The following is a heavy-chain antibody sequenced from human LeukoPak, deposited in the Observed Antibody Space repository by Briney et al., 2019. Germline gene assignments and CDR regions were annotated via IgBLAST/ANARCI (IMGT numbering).Heavy chain of an antibody. V-gene: IGHV1-24*01. Sequence: ASVKVSCKVSGYTLTELSMHWVRQAPGKGLEWMGGFDPEDGETIYAQKFQGRVTMTRDTSISTAYMELSRLRSDDTAVYYCAREYIAADGGYYYYYMDVWGKGTTVTVSS. CDR1: GYTLTELS. CDR3: AREYIAADGGYYYYYMDV. CDR2: FDPEDGET. D-gene: IGHD6-13*01. J-gene: IGHJ6*03.